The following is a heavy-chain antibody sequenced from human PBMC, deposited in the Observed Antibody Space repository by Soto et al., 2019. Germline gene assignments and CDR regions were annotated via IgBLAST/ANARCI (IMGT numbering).Heavy chain of an antibody. Sequence: SETLSLTCSVSGGSISSGYYYWSWIRQPPGKGLEWIGNIYYSGNTYYNPSLKRRLIISIDTSKNHFSLKVGSVTAADTAVYYCASSSLYGMDAWGQGTTVTVSS. CDR1: GGSISSGYYY. J-gene: IGHJ6*02. V-gene: IGHV4-30-4*01. CDR3: ASSSLYGMDA. CDR2: IYYSGNT.